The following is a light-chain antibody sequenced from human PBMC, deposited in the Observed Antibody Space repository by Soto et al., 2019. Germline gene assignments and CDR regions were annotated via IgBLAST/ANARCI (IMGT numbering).Light chain of an antibody. Sequence: QSVLTQPPSASGSPGQSVTISCTGTSSDVGGYNFVSWYQQHPGKAPKLMIYEVSKRPSGVPDRFSGSKSGNTASLTVSGLQADDEVDYYCTSYAGSNIPVVFGGGTK. CDR2: EVS. V-gene: IGLV2-8*01. CDR1: SSDVGGYNF. J-gene: IGLJ3*02. CDR3: TSYAGSNIPVV.